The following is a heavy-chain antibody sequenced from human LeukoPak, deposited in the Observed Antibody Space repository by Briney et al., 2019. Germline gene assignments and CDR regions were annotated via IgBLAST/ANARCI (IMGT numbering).Heavy chain of an antibody. CDR2: ISYSGST. CDR1: GGSISSYY. CDR3: AREGTAGTNLNWFDP. J-gene: IGHJ5*02. D-gene: IGHD1-1*01. V-gene: IGHV4-59*01. Sequence: SETLSLTCTVSGGSISSYYWGWIRQPPGKGLGWIGYISYSGSTNFNPSLKSRVTISVDTSKNQFSLKLSSVTAADTAVYYCAREGTAGTNLNWFDPWGQGTLVTVSS.